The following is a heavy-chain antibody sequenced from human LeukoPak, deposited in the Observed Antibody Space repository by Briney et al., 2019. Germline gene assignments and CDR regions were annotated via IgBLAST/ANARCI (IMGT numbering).Heavy chain of an antibody. CDR3: ARHRNLDTAYYMDV. CDR2: IYHSGST. V-gene: IGHV4-38-2*01. Sequence: SETLSLTCAVSGYSISSGYYWGWIRQPPGKGLEWIGRIYHSGSTYYNPSLKRRVTISVDTSKNQFSLKLSSVTAADTAVYYCARHRNLDTAYYMDVWGKGTTVTVSS. D-gene: IGHD5-18*01. CDR1: GYSISSGYY. J-gene: IGHJ6*03.